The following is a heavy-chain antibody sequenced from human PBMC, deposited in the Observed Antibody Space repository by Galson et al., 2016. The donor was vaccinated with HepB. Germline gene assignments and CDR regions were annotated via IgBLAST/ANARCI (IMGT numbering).Heavy chain of an antibody. V-gene: IGHV4-39*01. CDR3: ARHCDGDRYNNLADAFDS. D-gene: IGHD2-21*01. CDR1: GGSITRSGFY. Sequence: SETLSLTCTVSGGSITRSGFYWGWIRQPPGKGLEWVGSTFYTGTTSYYPSLKSRATISLDTSKNQFSLQLTSVTAADTATYYCARHCDGDRYNNLADAFDSCGQGTKVTGSS. J-gene: IGHJ3*02. CDR2: TFYTGTT.